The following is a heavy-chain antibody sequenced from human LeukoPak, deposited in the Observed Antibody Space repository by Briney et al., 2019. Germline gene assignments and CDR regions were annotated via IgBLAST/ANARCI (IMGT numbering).Heavy chain of an antibody. J-gene: IGHJ4*02. D-gene: IGHD3-9*01. CDR3: ARGVVRYFDY. V-gene: IGHV3-30-3*01. CDR2: ISYDGSNK. CDR1: GFTFSSYA. Sequence: GGSLRLSCAASGFTFSSYAMHWVRQAPGKGLEWVAVISYDGSNKYYADSVKGRFTISRDNSKNTLYLQMNSLRAEDTAVYYCARGVVRYFDYWGQGALVTVSS.